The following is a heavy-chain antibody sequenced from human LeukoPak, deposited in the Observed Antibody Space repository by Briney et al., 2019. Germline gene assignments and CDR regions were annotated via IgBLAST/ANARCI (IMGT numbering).Heavy chain of an antibody. CDR3: ARGSGWNAFDI. D-gene: IGHD6-19*01. CDR2: ISYSGST. V-gene: IGHV4-61*01. CDR1: GGSVSSGNYY. J-gene: IGHJ3*02. Sequence: SETLSLTCTVSGGSVSSGNYYWSWIRQSPGKGLEWIGYISYSGSTNYNPSLKSRVTISVDTSKNQFSLKLSSVTAADTAVYYCARGSGWNAFDIWGQGTRVTASS.